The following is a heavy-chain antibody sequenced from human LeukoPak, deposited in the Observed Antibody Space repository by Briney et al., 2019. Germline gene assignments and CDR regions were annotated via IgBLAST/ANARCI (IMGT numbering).Heavy chain of an antibody. CDR2: IYYSGST. CDR1: GGSISSSSYY. V-gene: IGHV4-39*07. CDR3: ARGSEQSYDFWSGYSYFDY. D-gene: IGHD3-3*01. J-gene: IGHJ4*02. Sequence: SETLSLTCTVSGGSISSSSYYWGWIRQPPGKGLEWIGSIYYSGSTYYNPSLKSRVTISVDTSKNQFSLKLSSVTAADTAVYYCARGSEQSYDFWSGYSYFDYWGQGTLVTVSS.